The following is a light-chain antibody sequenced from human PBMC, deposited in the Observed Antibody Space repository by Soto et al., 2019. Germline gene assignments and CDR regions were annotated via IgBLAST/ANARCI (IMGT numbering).Light chain of an antibody. V-gene: IGKV3-11*01. Sequence: EIVLTQSPANLSLSPGERATLSCRASQSVSSYLAWYQQKPGQAPRLLIYDASNSATGIPARFSGSGSGTDFTLTISSLEPEDFAVYYCQQRSNWPTFGQGTKLEIK. CDR1: QSVSSY. J-gene: IGKJ2*01. CDR3: QQRSNWPT. CDR2: DAS.